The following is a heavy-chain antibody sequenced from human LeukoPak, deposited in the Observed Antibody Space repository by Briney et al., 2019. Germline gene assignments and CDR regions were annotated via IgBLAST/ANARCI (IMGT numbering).Heavy chain of an antibody. J-gene: IGHJ4*02. Sequence: SETLSLTCAVSGGSISTRYYYWGGIRQPPGKGLEWIGTIHDSGSTYYSPSLESQVTISVDTSNNQFSLKLSSVTAGDTAVYYCASLYFYGSGSFPNYWGQGILVTVST. CDR1: GGSISTRYYY. D-gene: IGHD3-10*01. V-gene: IGHV4-39*01. CDR3: ASLYFYGSGSFPNY. CDR2: IHDSGST.